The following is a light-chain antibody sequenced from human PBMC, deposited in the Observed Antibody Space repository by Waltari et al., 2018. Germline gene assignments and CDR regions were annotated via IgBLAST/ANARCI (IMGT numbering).Light chain of an antibody. J-gene: IGLJ1*01. CDR2: EVS. CDR1: TSHVGSLTL. V-gene: IGLV2-23*02. CDR3: CSYAGNSIYV. Sequence: QSPLTQPASVSGSPGQAITIPCTGTTSHVGSLTLASWYQHHPGKAPQLIIFEVSERHSGVSNRFYGSKSGNTASLTISGLQAEDEADYHCCSYAGNSIYVFGTGTRVTVL.